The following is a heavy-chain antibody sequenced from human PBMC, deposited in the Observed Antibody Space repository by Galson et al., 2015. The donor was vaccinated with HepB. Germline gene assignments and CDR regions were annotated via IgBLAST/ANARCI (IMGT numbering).Heavy chain of an antibody. CDR3: PYLFGSGSFFMDV. V-gene: IGHV4-34*01. J-gene: IGHJ6*02. Sequence: ETLSLTCAVYGASFTDYYWNWIRQPPGKGPEWIGEINHSGIPKYNPSLRSRLTISIDRSKKQFSLKLKSVTAADTAVYYCPYLFGSGSFFMDVWGQGTAVTVSS. CDR1: GASFTDYY. D-gene: IGHD3-10*01. CDR2: INHSGIP.